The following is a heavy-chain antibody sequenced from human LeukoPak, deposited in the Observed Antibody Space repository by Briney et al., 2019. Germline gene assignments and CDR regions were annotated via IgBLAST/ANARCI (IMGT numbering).Heavy chain of an antibody. Sequence: GGSLRLSCAASGFTFSSYAMSWVRQAPGKGLGWVSAISGSGGSTYYADSVKGRFTISRDNSKNTLYLQMNSLRAEDTAVYYCAKDIDFWSGYSFDYWGQGTLVTVSS. CDR1: GFTFSSYA. CDR3: AKDIDFWSGYSFDY. J-gene: IGHJ4*02. D-gene: IGHD3-3*01. V-gene: IGHV3-23*01. CDR2: ISGSGGST.